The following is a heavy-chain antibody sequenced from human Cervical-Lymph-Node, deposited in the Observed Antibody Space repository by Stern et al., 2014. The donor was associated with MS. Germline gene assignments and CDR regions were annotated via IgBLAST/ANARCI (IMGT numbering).Heavy chain of an antibody. Sequence: VQLVESGPGLVKPSETLSLTCSVSGGSISRSTYYWGWIRQPPGKGLEWIGSIYYSGTTYYNPSLKSRVTIATSTNQFSLSLTSVTAADTAVYYCARHDGWLPHYWSQGTLVTVSS. D-gene: IGHD5-12*01. CDR1: GGSISRSTYY. V-gene: IGHV4-39*01. CDR3: ARHDGWLPHY. CDR2: IYYSGTT. J-gene: IGHJ4*02.